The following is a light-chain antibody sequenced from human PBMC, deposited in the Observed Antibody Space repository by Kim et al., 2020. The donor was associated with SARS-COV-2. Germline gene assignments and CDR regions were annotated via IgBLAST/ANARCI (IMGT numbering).Light chain of an antibody. V-gene: IGKV3-20*01. Sequence: PGERATLSCRTSQSISGNYLAWYQQKPGQAPRLLIYGASGRAAGIPDRFSGSGSGTDFILTINRLEPEDFAVYYCQQYSASPSWTFGQGTKVDIK. CDR1: QSISGNY. CDR2: GAS. CDR3: QQYSASPSWT. J-gene: IGKJ1*01.